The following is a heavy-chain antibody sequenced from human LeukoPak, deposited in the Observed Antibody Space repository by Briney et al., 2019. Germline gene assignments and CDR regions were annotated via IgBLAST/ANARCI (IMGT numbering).Heavy chain of an antibody. V-gene: IGHV3-13*01. D-gene: IGHD1-26*01. CDR1: GFTFSNHA. Sequence: GGSLRLSCVGSGFTFSNHAMHWVRQPPGKGLEWVSAIGISADTFYVGSVKGRFTISRENGENSLYPQMNNLGVEDTAIYYCARQNSPHGNFDYWGQGTLVAVSS. J-gene: IGHJ4*02. CDR2: IGISADT. CDR3: ARQNSPHGNFDY.